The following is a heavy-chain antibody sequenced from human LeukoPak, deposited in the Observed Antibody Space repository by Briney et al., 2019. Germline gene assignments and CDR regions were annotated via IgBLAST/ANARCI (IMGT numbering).Heavy chain of an antibody. D-gene: IGHD5-18*01. Sequence: GGSLRLSCAASGFTFSSYDMHWVRQAPGKGLEWVAVISYDGSNKYYADSVKGRFTISRDNSKNTLYLQMNSLRAEDTAVYYCAREGIQLWLCAFDIWGQGTMVTVSS. CDR2: ISYDGSNK. V-gene: IGHV3-30-3*01. J-gene: IGHJ3*02. CDR3: AREGIQLWLCAFDI. CDR1: GFTFSSYD.